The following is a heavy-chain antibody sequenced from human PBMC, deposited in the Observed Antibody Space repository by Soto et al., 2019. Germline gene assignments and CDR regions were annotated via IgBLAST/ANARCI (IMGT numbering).Heavy chain of an antibody. CDR3: ARGGWRHIDY. V-gene: IGHV4-59*08. CDR1: GGSISTYY. Sequence: QVQLQESGPGLAKPSETLSLTCTVSGGSISTYYWSWIRQPPGKGLEWIGYFYYSGSTNYTPSLNSRVPISGDTAKNQFSLKLSSVTAADTAVYYCARGGWRHIDYWGQGPLVTVSS. D-gene: IGHD3-3*01. CDR2: FYYSGST. J-gene: IGHJ4*02.